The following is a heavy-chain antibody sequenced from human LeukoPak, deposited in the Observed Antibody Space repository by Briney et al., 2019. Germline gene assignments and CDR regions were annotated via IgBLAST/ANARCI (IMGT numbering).Heavy chain of an antibody. CDR3: ARDQIGQWLVPFDY. CDR1: GFTFSSYA. CDR2: ISYDGSNK. Sequence: GGSLRLSCAASGFTFSSYAMHWVRQAPGKGLEWVAVISYDGSNKYYADSVKGRFTISRDNSKNTLYLQMNSLRAEDTAVYYCARDQIGQWLVPFDYWGQGTLVTVSS. J-gene: IGHJ4*02. D-gene: IGHD6-19*01. V-gene: IGHV3-30-3*01.